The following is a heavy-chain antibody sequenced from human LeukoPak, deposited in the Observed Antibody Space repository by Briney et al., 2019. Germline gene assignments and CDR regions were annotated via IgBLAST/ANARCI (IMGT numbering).Heavy chain of an antibody. V-gene: IGHV3-11*01. CDR2: ISSSGSTI. Sequence: GGSLRLSCAASGFTFSDYYMSWIRQAPGKGLEWVSYISSSGSTIYYADSVKGRFTISRDNAKNSLYLQMNSLRAEDTAVYYCARSVTDSSGYYYGHWGQGTLVTVSS. CDR3: ARSVTDSSGYYYGH. CDR1: GFTFSDYY. D-gene: IGHD3-22*01. J-gene: IGHJ4*02.